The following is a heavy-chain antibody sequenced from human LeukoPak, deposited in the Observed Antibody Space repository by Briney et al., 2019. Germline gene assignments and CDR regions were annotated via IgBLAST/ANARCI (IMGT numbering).Heavy chain of an antibody. Sequence: ASVKVSCKASGGTFSSYAISWVRQAPGQGLEWMGIINPSGGSTSYAQKFQGRVTMTRDMSTSTVYMELSSLRSEDTAVYYCARAYYDSSGPRGGPFDYWGQGTLVTVSS. D-gene: IGHD3-22*01. CDR3: ARAYYDSSGPRGGPFDY. CDR1: GGTFSSYA. V-gene: IGHV1-46*01. CDR2: INPSGGST. J-gene: IGHJ4*02.